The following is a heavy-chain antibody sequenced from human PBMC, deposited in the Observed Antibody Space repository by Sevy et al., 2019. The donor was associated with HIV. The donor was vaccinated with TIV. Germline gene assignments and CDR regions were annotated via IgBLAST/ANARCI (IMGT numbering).Heavy chain of an antibody. V-gene: IGHV1-24*01. CDR3: TTTNDYYDSSASPFDY. CDR1: GYTLTQLS. D-gene: IGHD3-22*01. Sequence: VSVKVSCKVSGYTLTQLSMHWVRQAPGKGLEWMGTFDPEDGETIYAHRFQGRVTMTGDTSTDTAYMELSSLRSEDTAVYFCTTTNDYYDSSASPFDYWGQGTLVTVSS. J-gene: IGHJ4*02. CDR2: FDPEDGET.